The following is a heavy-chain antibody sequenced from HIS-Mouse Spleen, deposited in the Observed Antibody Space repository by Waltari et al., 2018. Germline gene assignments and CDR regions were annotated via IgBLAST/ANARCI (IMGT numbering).Heavy chain of an antibody. CDR1: GGPISRRSYY. Sequence: QLQLQESGPGLVKPSETLSLPCPVSGGPISRRSYYWGWFRQPPGKGLEWIGSIYYSGSTYYNPSLKSRVTISVDTSKNQFSLKLSSVTAADTAVYYCAREIPYSSSWYDWYFDLWGRGTLVTVSS. D-gene: IGHD6-13*01. J-gene: IGHJ2*01. V-gene: IGHV4-39*07. CDR3: AREIPYSSSWYDWYFDL. CDR2: IYYSGST.